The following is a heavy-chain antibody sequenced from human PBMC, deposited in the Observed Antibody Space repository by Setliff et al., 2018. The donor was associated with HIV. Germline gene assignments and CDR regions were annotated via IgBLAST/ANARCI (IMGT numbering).Heavy chain of an antibody. CDR1: GGSFSDYY. D-gene: IGHD3-10*01. J-gene: IGHJ3*02. Sequence: SQTLSLTCAVYGGSFSDYYWSWIRQPPGKGLEWIGEINHSGSTNYNPSLKRRVTMSVDTSKNQFSLRLSSVTAADTAVYYCARRGDMVRGSTFDIWSQGTMVTVSS. CDR3: ARRGDMVRGSTFDI. CDR2: INHSGST. V-gene: IGHV4-34*01.